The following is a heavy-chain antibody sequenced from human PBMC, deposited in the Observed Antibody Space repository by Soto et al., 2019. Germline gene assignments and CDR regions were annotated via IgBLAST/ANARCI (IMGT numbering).Heavy chain of an antibody. Sequence: QVHLVQSGAEVKKPGASVKVSCKASGYTLTRYGITWVRQAPGQGLEWMGSISAYNANTNYAQKLQGRLTMTTDTSTSTAYMELRSLTSDDKAVYYCAREVFRYFDLWGRGTLVSVSS. V-gene: IGHV1-18*01. D-gene: IGHD1-20*01. CDR1: GYTLTRYG. J-gene: IGHJ2*01. CDR3: AREVFRYFDL. CDR2: ISAYNANT.